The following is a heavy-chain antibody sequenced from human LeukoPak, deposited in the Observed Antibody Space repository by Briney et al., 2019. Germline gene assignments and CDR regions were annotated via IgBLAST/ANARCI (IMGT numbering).Heavy chain of an antibody. V-gene: IGHV3-7*01. Sequence: GRSLRLSCAASGFTFSSYGMHWVRQAPGKGLEWVANINPDGSGRFYVDSVRGRFTISRDNAKNLLFLLVNSLRAEDTAVYYCARGHDYFDYWGQGTLVTVSS. CDR1: GFTFSSYG. CDR3: ARGHDYFDY. J-gene: IGHJ4*02. CDR2: INPDGSGR.